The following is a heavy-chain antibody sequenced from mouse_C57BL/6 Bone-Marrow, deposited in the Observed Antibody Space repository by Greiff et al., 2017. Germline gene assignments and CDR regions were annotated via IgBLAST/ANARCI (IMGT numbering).Heavy chain of an antibody. V-gene: IGHV14-4*01. CDR3: TGRTGLAY. CDR1: GFNIKDDY. J-gene: IGHJ3*01. Sequence: EVQLQQSGAELVRPGASVKLSCTASGFNIKDDYMHWVKQRPEQGLEWIGWIDPENGDPEYASKFQGKATITADTSSNTAYLQLSSLTSEDTAVYYCTGRTGLAYWGQGTLVTVSA. CDR2: IDPENGDP. D-gene: IGHD4-1*01.